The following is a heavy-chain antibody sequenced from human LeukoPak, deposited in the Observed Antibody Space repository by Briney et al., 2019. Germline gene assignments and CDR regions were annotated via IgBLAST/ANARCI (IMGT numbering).Heavy chain of an antibody. D-gene: IGHD3-22*01. CDR3: ATLLIYYDSSGNLDY. CDR2: FDPEDGET. Sequence: ASVKVSCKVSGYTLTELSMHWVRQAPGKGLEWMGGFDPEDGETIYAQKFQGRVTMTEDTSTDTAYMELSSLRSEDTAVYYCATLLIYYDSSGNLDYWGQGTLVTVSS. CDR1: GYTLTELS. J-gene: IGHJ4*02. V-gene: IGHV1-24*01.